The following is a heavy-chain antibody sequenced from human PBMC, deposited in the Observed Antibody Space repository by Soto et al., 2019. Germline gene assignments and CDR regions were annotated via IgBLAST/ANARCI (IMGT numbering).Heavy chain of an antibody. J-gene: IGHJ5*02. Sequence: GESLKISCKGSGYSFAGYWITWVRQKPGKGLEWMGRIDPSDSQTYYSPSFRGHVTISATKSITTVFLQWSSLKASDTAMYYCARNENWNYGDWFDPWGQGTLVTVSS. CDR2: IDPSDSQT. V-gene: IGHV5-10-1*01. CDR3: ARNENWNYGDWFDP. CDR1: GYSFAGYW. D-gene: IGHD1-7*01.